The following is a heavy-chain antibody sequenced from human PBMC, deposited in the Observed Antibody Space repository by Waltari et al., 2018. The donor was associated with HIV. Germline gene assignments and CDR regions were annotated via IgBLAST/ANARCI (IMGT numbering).Heavy chain of an antibody. Sequence: QMQLVQSGGGVVQPGRSLRLSCAASGFRLATYGMHWVRQAPGKGLEWLAVISFDAKTTYYADSVRGRFIISRDKSMNRVYLQMNSLRVEDSAVYYCAKGATAAAVEDLWGQGALVTVSS. D-gene: IGHD6-25*01. J-gene: IGHJ5*02. CDR3: AKGATAAAVEDL. V-gene: IGHV3-30*18. CDR1: GFRLATYG. CDR2: ISFDAKTT.